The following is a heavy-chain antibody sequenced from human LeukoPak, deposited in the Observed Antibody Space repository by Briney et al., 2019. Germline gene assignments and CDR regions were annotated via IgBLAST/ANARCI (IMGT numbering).Heavy chain of an antibody. CDR1: GGSISSSSYY. V-gene: IGHV4-39*07. D-gene: IGHD6-13*01. Sequence: PSETLSLTCTASGGSISSSSYYWGWIRQPPGKGLEWIGRIYYSGSTYYNPSLKSRVTISVDTSKNQFSLKLSSVTAADTAVYYCARVLIGSSWKYYYYYYYMDVWGKGTTVTVSS. J-gene: IGHJ6*03. CDR2: IYYSGST. CDR3: ARVLIGSSWKYYYYYYYMDV.